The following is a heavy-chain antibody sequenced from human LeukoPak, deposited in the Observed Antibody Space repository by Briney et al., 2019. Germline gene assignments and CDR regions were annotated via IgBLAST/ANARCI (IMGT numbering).Heavy chain of an antibody. V-gene: IGHV3-66*01. D-gene: IGHD3/OR15-3a*01. CDR2: IYVGGDI. Sequence: PGGSLRLSCAALGFTVSRTYMRWVRQAPGKGLEWVSVIYVGGDIYYADSVRGRFAISRDNSKNTVYLQMNGLRGEDTAVYYCARDPSGIGTGFDIWGQGTMVTVSS. CDR1: GFTVSRTY. CDR3: ARDPSGIGTGFDI. J-gene: IGHJ3*02.